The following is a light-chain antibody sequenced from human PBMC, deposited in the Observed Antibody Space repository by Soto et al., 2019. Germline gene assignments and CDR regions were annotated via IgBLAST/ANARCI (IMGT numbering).Light chain of an antibody. V-gene: IGLV3-21*04. CDR3: QVWDSSSDHPVV. Sequence: SYELTQPPSVSVAPGETARITCGGNNIGSKSVHWYQQKPGQAPVLLIYYDTDRPSGIPERFSGSNSGNTATLTISRVEAGVEADYYCQVWDSSSDHPVVFGGGTKLTVL. CDR2: YDT. CDR1: NIGSKS. J-gene: IGLJ2*01.